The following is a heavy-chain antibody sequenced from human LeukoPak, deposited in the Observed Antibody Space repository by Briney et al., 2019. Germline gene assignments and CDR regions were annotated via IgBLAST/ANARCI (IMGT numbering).Heavy chain of an antibody. J-gene: IGHJ4*02. CDR2: IYSGGST. D-gene: IGHD5-18*01. V-gene: IGHV3-66*01. CDR3: ATDRGYSYGQGSFDY. CDR1: GFTVSSDY. Sequence: GGSLRLSCAASGFTVSSDYMSWVRQAPGKGLEWVSIIYSGGSTYYADSVKGRFTISRDNSKNTLYLQMNSLRAEDTAVYYCATDRGYSYGQGSFDYWGQGTLVTVSS.